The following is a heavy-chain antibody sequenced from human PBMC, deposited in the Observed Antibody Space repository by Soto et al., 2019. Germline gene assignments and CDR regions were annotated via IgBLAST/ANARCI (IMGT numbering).Heavy chain of an antibody. D-gene: IGHD3-22*01. CDR2: ISYDGSNK. CDR3: ARDVYDSSGSGTVDY. V-gene: IGHV3-30-3*01. Sequence: GGSLRLSCAASGFTFSSYAMHWVRQAPGKGLEWVAVISYDGSNKYYADSVKGRFTISRDNSKNTLYLQMSSLRAEDTAVYYCARDVYDSSGSGTVDYWGQGTLVTVSS. J-gene: IGHJ4*02. CDR1: GFTFSSYA.